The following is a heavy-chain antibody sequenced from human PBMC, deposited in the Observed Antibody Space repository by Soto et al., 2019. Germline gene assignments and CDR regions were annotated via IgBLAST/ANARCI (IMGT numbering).Heavy chain of an antibody. V-gene: IGHV4-34*01. CDR1: GGSFSGYY. D-gene: IGHD6-13*01. J-gene: IGHJ4*02. CDR3: ARGGRQQLIPTPISYKIDY. CDR2: INHSGST. Sequence: LSLTCAVYGGSFSGYYWSWIRQPPGKGLEWIGEINHSGSTNYNPSLKSRVTISVDMSKNQFSLKLSSVTAADTAVYYCARGGRQQLIPTPISYKIDYLRQGTPVNVSS.